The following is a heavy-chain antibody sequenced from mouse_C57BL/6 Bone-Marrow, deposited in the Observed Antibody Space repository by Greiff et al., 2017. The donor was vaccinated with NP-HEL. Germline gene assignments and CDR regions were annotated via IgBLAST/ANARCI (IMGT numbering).Heavy chain of an antibody. V-gene: IGHV1-82*01. Sequence: VQLVESGPELVKPGASVKISCKASGYAFSSSWMNWVKQRPGKGLEWIGRIYPGDGDTNYNGKFKGKATLTADKSSSTAYMQLSSLTSEDSAVYFCARDYDDAMDYWGQGTSLTVSS. CDR1: GYAFSSSW. CDR2: IYPGDGDT. D-gene: IGHD2-4*01. CDR3: ARDYDDAMDY. J-gene: IGHJ4*01.